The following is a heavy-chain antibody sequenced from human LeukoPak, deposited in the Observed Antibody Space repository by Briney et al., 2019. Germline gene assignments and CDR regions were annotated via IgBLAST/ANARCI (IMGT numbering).Heavy chain of an antibody. D-gene: IGHD4-23*01. J-gene: IGHJ4*02. V-gene: IGHV3-33*01. CDR2: MWSDASNE. CDR1: GFIFSMYG. Sequence: PGGSLRLSCAASGFIFSMYGMHWVRQAPGKGPEWVAMMWSDASNEKYADSVKGRFIISRDHSENRLYLQMTGLRPDDTGIYYCARDRGGNAPHDYWGQGTMVIVSS. CDR3: ARDRGGNAPHDY.